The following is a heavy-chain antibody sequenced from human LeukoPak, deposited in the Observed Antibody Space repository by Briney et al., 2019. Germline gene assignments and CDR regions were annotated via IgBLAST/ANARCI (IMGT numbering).Heavy chain of an antibody. CDR1: GYSFTSYW. Sequence: GGSLRISCKGSGYSFTSYWISWVRQMPGKGLEWMGRIDPSDSYTNYSPSFQGHVTISADKSISTAYLQWSSLKASDTAMYYCARPRGGYYDSSGYYTFDYWGQGTLVTVST. J-gene: IGHJ4*02. CDR3: ARPRGGYYDSSGYYTFDY. D-gene: IGHD3-22*01. CDR2: IDPSDSYT. V-gene: IGHV5-10-1*01.